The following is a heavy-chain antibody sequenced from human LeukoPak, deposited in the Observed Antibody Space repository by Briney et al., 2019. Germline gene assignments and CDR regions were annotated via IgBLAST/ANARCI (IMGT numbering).Heavy chain of an antibody. D-gene: IGHD3-16*02. J-gene: IGHJ6*04. Sequence: SETLSLTCTVSGGSISSYYWSWIRQPPGKGLEWIGYIYTSGSTNYNPSLKSRVTISVDTSKNQFSLKLSSVTAADTAVYYCARHLAESFPLDVWGKGTTVTVSS. V-gene: IGHV4-4*09. CDR1: GGSISSYY. CDR2: IYTSGST. CDR3: ARHLAESFPLDV.